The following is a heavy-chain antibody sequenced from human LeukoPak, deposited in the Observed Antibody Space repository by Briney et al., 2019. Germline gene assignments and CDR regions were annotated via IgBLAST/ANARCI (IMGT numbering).Heavy chain of an antibody. CDR2: IYYSGST. V-gene: IGHV4-30-4*08. CDR1: GGSISSGGYY. D-gene: IGHD5-18*01. Sequence: SQTLSLTCTVSGGSISSGGYYWSWIRQHPGKGLEWTGYIYYSGSTYYNPSLKSRVTISVDTSKNQFSLKLSSVTAADTAVYYCARYREVGYSYGYPFDPWGQGTLVTVSS. CDR3: ARYREVGYSYGYPFDP. J-gene: IGHJ5*02.